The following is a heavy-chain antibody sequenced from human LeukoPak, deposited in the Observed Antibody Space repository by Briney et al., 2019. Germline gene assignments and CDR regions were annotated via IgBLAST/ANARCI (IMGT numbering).Heavy chain of an antibody. CDR3: ARIGYPLNY. D-gene: IGHD5-18*01. V-gene: IGHV4-61*02. Sequence: PSETLSLTCTVSGGSISSGSYYWSWIRQPAGKGLEWIGRIYTSGSTNYNPSLKSRVTISVDTSKNQFSLKLSSVTAADTAVYYCARIGYPLNYWGQGTLVTVSA. CDR1: GGSISSGSYY. CDR2: IYTSGST. J-gene: IGHJ4*02.